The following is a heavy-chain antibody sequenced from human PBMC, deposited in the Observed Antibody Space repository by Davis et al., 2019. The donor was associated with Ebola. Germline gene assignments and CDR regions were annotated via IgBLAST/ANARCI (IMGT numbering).Heavy chain of an antibody. J-gene: IGHJ4*02. D-gene: IGHD3-22*01. CDR2: INPSGGST. Sequence: ASVKVSCKASGYTFTGYYMHWVRQAPGQGLEWMGIINPSGGSTSYAQKFQGRVTITADESTSTAYMELSSLRSEDTAVYYCASDSSGYYYGVYWGQGTLVTVSS. CDR1: GYTFTGYY. CDR3: ASDSSGYYYGVY. V-gene: IGHV1-46*01.